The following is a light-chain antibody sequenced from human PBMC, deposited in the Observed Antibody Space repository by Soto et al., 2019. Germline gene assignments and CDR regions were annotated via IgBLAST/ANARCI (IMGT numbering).Light chain of an antibody. CDR2: GAS. Sequence: EIVLTQSRGTLSLSPGERATLSCRASQSVSSSYLAWYQQKPGQAPRLLMYGASSRATGIPDRFSGSGSGTEFTLTISRLEPEDFAVYYCQHYGSSPLFTFGPGTKVDIK. V-gene: IGKV3-20*01. CDR3: QHYGSSPLFT. J-gene: IGKJ3*01. CDR1: QSVSSSY.